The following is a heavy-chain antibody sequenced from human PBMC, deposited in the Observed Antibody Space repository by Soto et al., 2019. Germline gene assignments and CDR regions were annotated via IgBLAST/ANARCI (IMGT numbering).Heavy chain of an antibody. CDR1: GYTFTGYY. CDR3: ERDRGTVTIAAAGSRYYYMDV. Sequence: QVQLVQYGAEVKKPGASVKVSCKASGYTFTGYYMHWVRHAPGQGLEWMGWINPNSGGTNYAQKFQVWVTMTRDTSISTAYMELSRRRSEDRAVYYYERDRGTVTIAAAGSRYYYMDVWGKGTTVTVSS. D-gene: IGHD6-13*01. V-gene: IGHV1-2*04. CDR2: INPNSGGT. J-gene: IGHJ6*03.